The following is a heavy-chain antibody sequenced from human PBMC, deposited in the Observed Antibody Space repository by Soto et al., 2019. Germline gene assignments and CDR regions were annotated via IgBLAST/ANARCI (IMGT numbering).Heavy chain of an antibody. CDR3: ARRAGSYPYYYGMDV. J-gene: IGHJ6*04. Sequence: GESLKISCKGSGYSFTSNWIGWVRQMPGKGLEWMGIIYPGDSDTRYSPSFQGQVTISADKSISTAYLQWSSLKASDTAMYYCARRAGSYPYYYGMDVWGKGTTVTISS. CDR1: GYSFTSNW. D-gene: IGHD3-10*01. V-gene: IGHV5-51*01. CDR2: IYPGDSDT.